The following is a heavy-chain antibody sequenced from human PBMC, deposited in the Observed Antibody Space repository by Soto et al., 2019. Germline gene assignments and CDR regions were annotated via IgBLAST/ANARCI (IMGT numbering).Heavy chain of an antibody. V-gene: IGHV3-33*01. D-gene: IGHD6-19*01. Sequence: GGSLRLSCAASGFIFSNFCIHWVRQAPCKGLEWVAVIWYDGSNEYYADSVKGRFTISKDNSKNTLYLQMNSLRAEDTAVYYCARDDIPRRAVAKYSMDVWGQGNTVTVSS. CDR3: ARDDIPRRAVAKYSMDV. J-gene: IGHJ6*02. CDR1: GFIFSNFC. CDR2: IWYDGSNE.